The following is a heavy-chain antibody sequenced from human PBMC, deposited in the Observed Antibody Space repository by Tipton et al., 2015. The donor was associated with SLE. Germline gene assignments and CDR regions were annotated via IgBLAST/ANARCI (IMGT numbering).Heavy chain of an antibody. Sequence: TLSLTCTVSGGSISNFYYSWIRQPPGKGLEWIGYIYYSGSTNYNPSLKSRVTISVDTSKNQFSLKLSSVTAADTAVYYCARGGLGVSYYYYMDVWGIGTTVTVSS. CDR2: IYYSGST. J-gene: IGHJ6*03. D-gene: IGHD1-26*01. CDR1: GGSISNFY. CDR3: ARGGLGVSYYYYMDV. V-gene: IGHV4-59*01.